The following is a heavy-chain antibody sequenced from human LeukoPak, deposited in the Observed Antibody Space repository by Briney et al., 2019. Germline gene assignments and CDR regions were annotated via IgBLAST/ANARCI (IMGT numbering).Heavy chain of an antibody. CDR2: IRSKAYGGTT. CDR3: TRESIVGAPYFDY. V-gene: IGHV3-49*04. Sequence: GSLRLSCTASGFTFGDYAMSWVRQAPGKGLEWVGFIRSKAYGGTTEYAASVKGRFTISRDDSKSIAYLQMNSLKTEDTAVYYCTRESIVGAPYFDYWGQGTLVTVSS. D-gene: IGHD1-26*01. CDR1: GFTFGDYA. J-gene: IGHJ4*02.